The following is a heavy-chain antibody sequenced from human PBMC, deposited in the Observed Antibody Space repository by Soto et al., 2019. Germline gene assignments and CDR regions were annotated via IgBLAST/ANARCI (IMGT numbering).Heavy chain of an antibody. CDR3: ENGPSDFAESFFDS. J-gene: IGHJ4*02. D-gene: IGHD4-17*01. Sequence: GGSLRLSCTASGFTFSIYTMNWVRQAPGKGLEWLSYIRSSSSSIDYADSVKGRFTISRDNAKNSLFPHMNSLRAEDTAVYYCENGPSDFAESFFDSWGQGALVTVSS. V-gene: IGHV3-48*01. CDR1: GFTFSIYT. CDR2: IRSSSSSI.